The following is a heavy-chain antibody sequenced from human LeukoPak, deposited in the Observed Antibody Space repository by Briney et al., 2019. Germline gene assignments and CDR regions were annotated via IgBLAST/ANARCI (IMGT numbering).Heavy chain of an antibody. D-gene: IGHD3-10*01. Sequence: ASVKVSCKASGYTFTSYDINWVRQATGQGLEWMGWMNPNSGNTGYAQKFQGRVTMTRNTSISTAYMELNSLRSEDTAVYYCARRGSYGSASYYNRQFDYWGQGTLVTVSS. CDR2: MNPNSGNT. CDR1: GYTFTSYD. V-gene: IGHV1-8*01. J-gene: IGHJ4*02. CDR3: ARRGSYGSASYYNRQFDY.